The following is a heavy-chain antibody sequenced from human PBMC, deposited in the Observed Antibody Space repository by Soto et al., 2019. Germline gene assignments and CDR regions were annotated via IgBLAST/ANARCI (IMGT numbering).Heavy chain of an antibody. Sequence: VQLVESGGGVVQPGRSLRLSCAASGFTFSSYGMHWVRQAPGKGLEWVAVISYDGSNKYYADSVKGRFTISRDNSKNTLYLQMNSLRAEDTAVYYCAKEHYYDFWSGEDVWGQGTTVTVSS. V-gene: IGHV3-30*18. CDR1: GFTFSSYG. CDR2: ISYDGSNK. D-gene: IGHD3-3*01. J-gene: IGHJ6*02. CDR3: AKEHYYDFWSGEDV.